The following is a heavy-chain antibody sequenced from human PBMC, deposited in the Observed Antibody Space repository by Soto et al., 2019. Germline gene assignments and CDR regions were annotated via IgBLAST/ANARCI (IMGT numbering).Heavy chain of an antibody. V-gene: IGHV5-51*01. J-gene: IGHJ4*02. CDR3: ARKDIAGNSVDF. D-gene: IGHD6-13*01. CDR1: GYSFTTYW. CDR2: IYPGDSDT. Sequence: PGESLRISYKASGYSFTTYWIGLVRQMPGKGLEWMGIIYPGDSDTRYSPSFQGQVTISADKSISTAYLQWSSLKASDSAMFYCARKDIAGNSVDFWGQGTLVTVSS.